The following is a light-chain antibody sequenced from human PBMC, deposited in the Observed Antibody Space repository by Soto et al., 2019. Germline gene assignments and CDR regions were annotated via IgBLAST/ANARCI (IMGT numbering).Light chain of an antibody. CDR2: GNS. Sequence: QSVLTQPPSVSGAPGQRVTISCTGSSSNIGAGYDVHWYQQLPGTAPKLLIYGNSNRPSGVPDRFSGSKSGTSASLAITGLHVEDEAVYYCQFYVSSLSGSVFVGGTTLNVL. J-gene: IGLJ2*01. V-gene: IGLV1-40*01. CDR3: QFYVSSLSGSV. CDR1: SSNIGAGYD.